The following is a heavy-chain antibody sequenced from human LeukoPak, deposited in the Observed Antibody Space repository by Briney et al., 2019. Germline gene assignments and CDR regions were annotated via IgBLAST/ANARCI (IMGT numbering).Heavy chain of an antibody. CDR1: GGSISSYY. CDR3: ARGRDSGGSYQDDAFDI. CDR2: IYYSGST. J-gene: IGHJ3*02. Sequence: SETLSLTCTVSGGSISSYYWSWIRQPPGKGLEWIGYIYYSGSTNYNPSLKSRVTISVDTSKNQFSLKLSSVTAADTAVYYCARGRDSGGSYQDDAFDIWGQGTMVTVSS. V-gene: IGHV4-59*01. D-gene: IGHD3-22*01.